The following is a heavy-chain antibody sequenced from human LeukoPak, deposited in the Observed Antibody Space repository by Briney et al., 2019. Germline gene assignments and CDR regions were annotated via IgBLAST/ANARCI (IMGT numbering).Heavy chain of an antibody. CDR3: ARGGQGAVDY. Sequence: PGGSLRLSCAASGFTFCSHWMHWVRQAPGKGLVWVSFINNDGGVTSYADSVKGRFTISRGNAKNTLYLQINSLRAEDTAMYHCARGGQGAVDYWGPGTLVTVSS. CDR2: INNDGGVT. V-gene: IGHV3-74*01. D-gene: IGHD3-16*01. CDR1: GFTFCSHW. J-gene: IGHJ4*02.